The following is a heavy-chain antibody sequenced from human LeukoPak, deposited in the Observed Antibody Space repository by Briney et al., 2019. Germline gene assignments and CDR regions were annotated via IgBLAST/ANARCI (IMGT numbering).Heavy chain of an antibody. Sequence: SETLSLTCTVSGGSISSYYWSWIRQPPGKGLEWIGYIYYSGSTNYNPSLKSRVTISVDTSKNQFSLKLSSVTAADTAVYYCARGDSPPYDFWSGYYHFDYWGQGTLVTVSS. CDR3: ARGDSPPYDFWSGYYHFDY. D-gene: IGHD3-3*01. J-gene: IGHJ4*02. CDR2: IYYSGST. V-gene: IGHV4-59*01. CDR1: GGSISSYY.